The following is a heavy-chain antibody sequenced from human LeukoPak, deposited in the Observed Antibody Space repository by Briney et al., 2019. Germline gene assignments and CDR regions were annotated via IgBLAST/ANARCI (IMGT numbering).Heavy chain of an antibody. J-gene: IGHJ4*02. CDR3: AKLFLGRWGSSGSTGHY. CDR1: GFTFSSYG. Sequence: PGRSLRLSCAASGFTFSSYGMHWVRQAPGKGLEWVAVISYDGSNKYYADSVKGRFTISRDNSKNTLYLQMNSLRAEDTAVYYCAKLFLGRWGSSGSTGHYWGQGTLVTVSS. D-gene: IGHD3-22*01. CDR2: ISYDGSNK. V-gene: IGHV3-30*18.